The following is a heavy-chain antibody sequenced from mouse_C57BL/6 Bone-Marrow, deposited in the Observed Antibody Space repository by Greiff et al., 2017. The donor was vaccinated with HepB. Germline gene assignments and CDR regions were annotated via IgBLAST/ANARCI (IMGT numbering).Heavy chain of an antibody. CDR1: GFTFSDAW. CDR2: IRNKANNHAT. J-gene: IGHJ1*03. Sequence: EVQGVESGGGLVQPGGSMKLSCAASGFTFSDAWMDWVRQSPEKGLEWVAEIRNKANNHATYYAESVKGRFTISRDDSKSSVYLQMNSLRAEDTGIYYCTRGLVLPYWYFDVWGTGTTVTVSS. D-gene: IGHD3-3*01. CDR3: TRGLVLPYWYFDV. V-gene: IGHV6-6*01.